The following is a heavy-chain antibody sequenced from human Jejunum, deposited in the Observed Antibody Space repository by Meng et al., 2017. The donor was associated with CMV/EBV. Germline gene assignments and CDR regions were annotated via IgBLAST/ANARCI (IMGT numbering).Heavy chain of an antibody. CDR1: DSISNLSW. Sequence: DSISNLSWWSWVRQSPAQGLEWLGEKSPTESSNYNPSLKSRVTISVDRSKNQFSLKLTSVTAADTAVYYCVRGRCTRTSCYKGAFDFWSQGTLVTVSS. V-gene: IGHV4-4*02. CDR2: KSPTESS. J-gene: IGHJ4*02. D-gene: IGHD2-2*02. CDR3: VRGRCTRTSCYKGAFDF.